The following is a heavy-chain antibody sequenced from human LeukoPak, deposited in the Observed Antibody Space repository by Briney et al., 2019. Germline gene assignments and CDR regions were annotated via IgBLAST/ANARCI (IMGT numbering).Heavy chain of an antibody. CDR2: ISGSGGST. CDR1: GFTFSSYG. CDR3: AKDRIGYFDWLPIDY. Sequence: GGSLRLSCAASGFTFSSYGMSWVRQAPGKGLEWVSAISGSGGSTYYADSVKGRFTISRDNSKNTLYLKMNSLRAEDTAVYYCAKDRIGYFDWLPIDYWGQGTLVTVSS. D-gene: IGHD3-9*01. V-gene: IGHV3-23*01. J-gene: IGHJ4*02.